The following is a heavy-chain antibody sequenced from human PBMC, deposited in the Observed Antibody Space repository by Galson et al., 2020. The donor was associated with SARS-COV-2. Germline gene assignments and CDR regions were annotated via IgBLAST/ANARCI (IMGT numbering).Heavy chain of an antibody. Sequence: SETLSLTCTVSGGSISSSNYYWAWVRQPPGEGLEWIGSIYYTESNYYNPSLTSRVTMSVDTSRNQFSLKLSSVTAADTAVYYCSGQILTGYYSVYYFGFWGQGTLVTVSS. CDR2: IYYTESN. CDR1: GGSISSSNYY. V-gene: IGHV4-39*01. CDR3: SGQILTGYYSVYYFGF. J-gene: IGHJ4*02. D-gene: IGHD3-9*01.